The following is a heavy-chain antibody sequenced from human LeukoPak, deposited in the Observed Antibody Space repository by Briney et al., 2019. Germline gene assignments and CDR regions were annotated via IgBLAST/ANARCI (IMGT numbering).Heavy chain of an antibody. D-gene: IGHD2-2*01. Sequence: GGALRLSCAASGFTFSSYAMSWGPQAPGEGPEWGSAISGSGGSTYYADSVKGRFTISRDNSKNTLYLQMNSLRAEDTAVYYCAKDCSSTSCYDYWGQGTLVTVSS. CDR2: ISGSGGST. J-gene: IGHJ4*02. V-gene: IGHV3-23*01. CDR3: AKDCSSTSCYDY. CDR1: GFTFSSYA.